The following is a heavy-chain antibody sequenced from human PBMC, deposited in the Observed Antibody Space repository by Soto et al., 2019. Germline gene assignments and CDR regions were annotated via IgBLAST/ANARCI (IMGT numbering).Heavy chain of an antibody. CDR2: INHSGST. Sequence: SETLSLTCAVYGGSFSGYYWSWIRQPPGKGLEWIGEINHSGSTNYNPSLKSRVTISVDTSKNQFSLKLSSVTAADTAVYYCAREGYDSSGYYPTRYYFDYWGQGTLVTVSS. J-gene: IGHJ4*02. V-gene: IGHV4-34*01. CDR3: AREGYDSSGYYPTRYYFDY. CDR1: GGSFSGYY. D-gene: IGHD3-22*01.